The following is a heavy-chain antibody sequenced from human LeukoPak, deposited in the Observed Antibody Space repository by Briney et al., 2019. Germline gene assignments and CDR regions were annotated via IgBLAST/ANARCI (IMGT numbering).Heavy chain of an antibody. Sequence: PGGSLRLSCAASGFTFSTYWMSWVRQAPGKGLEWVANIKQDGSEEYYVDSVKGRFTISRDNAKNTLYLQMNNLRAEDTAVYYCARGGELLRPADYWGQGTLVTVSS. V-gene: IGHV3-7*01. D-gene: IGHD1-26*01. J-gene: IGHJ4*02. CDR2: IKQDGSEE. CDR3: ARGGELLRPADY. CDR1: GFTFSTYW.